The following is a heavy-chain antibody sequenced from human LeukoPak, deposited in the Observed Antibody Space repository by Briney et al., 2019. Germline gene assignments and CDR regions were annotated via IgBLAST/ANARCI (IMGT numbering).Heavy chain of an antibody. CDR2: IHTSGTN. Sequence: SETLSLTCTVSGGSMSSYYWRFIRQSAGTGLESLGRIHTSGTNCYNPSLKSRVSLSVDASKNQFSLGLTSVTAADTAVYYCARGDYCAGGGRNGFDPWGHGTLVTVSS. D-gene: IGHD2-8*02. J-gene: IGHJ5*02. CDR1: GGSMSSYY. CDR3: ARGDYCAGGGRNGFDP. V-gene: IGHV4-4*07.